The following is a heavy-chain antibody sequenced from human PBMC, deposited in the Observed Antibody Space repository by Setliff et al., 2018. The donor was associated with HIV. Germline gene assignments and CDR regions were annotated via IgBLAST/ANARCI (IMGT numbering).Heavy chain of an antibody. J-gene: IGHJ4*02. V-gene: IGHV4-59*08. CDR1: GGSISSYY. CDR3: ASTPIYCGGDCYLFDY. Sequence: SSETLSLTCTVSGGSISSYYWSWIRQPPGKGLEWIGYIYYSGGTTYNPSLKSRVTISVGASKSQFSLKLSSVTAADTAVYYCASTPIYCGGDCYLFDYWGQGTLVTVSS. CDR2: IYYSGGT. D-gene: IGHD2-21*02.